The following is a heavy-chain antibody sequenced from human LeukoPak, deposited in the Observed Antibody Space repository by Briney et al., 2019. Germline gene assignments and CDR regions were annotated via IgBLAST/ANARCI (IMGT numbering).Heavy chain of an antibody. Sequence: GGSLRLSCAASGFTFSSYGMHWARHSPGKGLEWVAVISYDGSNKYYADSVKGRFTISRDNSKNTLYLQMNSLRAEDTAVYYCAKDPPPYYDYIWGSYTRGYFDYWGQGTLVTVSS. V-gene: IGHV3-30*18. CDR2: ISYDGSNK. D-gene: IGHD3-16*01. CDR1: GFTFSSYG. CDR3: AKDPPPYYDYIWGSYTRGYFDY. J-gene: IGHJ4*02.